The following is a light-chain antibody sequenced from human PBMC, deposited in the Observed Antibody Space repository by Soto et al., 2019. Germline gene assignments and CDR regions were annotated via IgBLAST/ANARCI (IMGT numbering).Light chain of an antibody. Sequence: QSVLTQPASVSGSPGQSITISCIGTSSDVGGYDYVSWYQQNPGKAPKLIIYEVINRPSGVSSRFSGSKSGNTASLTISGLQAEAEADYYCSSYTSDSTHVFGSGTKLTVL. J-gene: IGLJ1*01. V-gene: IGLV2-14*01. CDR3: SSYTSDSTHV. CDR1: SSDVGGYDY. CDR2: EVI.